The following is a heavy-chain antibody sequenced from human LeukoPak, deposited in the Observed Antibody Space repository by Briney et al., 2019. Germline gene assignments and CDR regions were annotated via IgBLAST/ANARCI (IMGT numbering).Heavy chain of an antibody. CDR3: ARGPIIDIVIVPAADDYYYMDV. CDR1: GYTLRSYG. Sequence: PGASVTVSCKASGYTLRSYGITWVRQAPGQGLEWMGWISAYNGNTKYPQRLQGGVTMTTDTSTSTAYMELRSLRSDDTAVYYCARGPIIDIVIVPAADDYYYMDVWGKGTTVTVSS. V-gene: IGHV1-18*01. CDR2: ISAYNGNT. D-gene: IGHD2-2*01. J-gene: IGHJ6*03.